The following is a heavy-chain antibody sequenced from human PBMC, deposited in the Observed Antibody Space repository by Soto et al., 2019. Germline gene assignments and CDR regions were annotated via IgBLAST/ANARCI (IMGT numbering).Heavy chain of an antibody. D-gene: IGHD2-2*01. Sequence: GASVKVSCKASGYTFTSYYMHWVRQAPGQGLEWMGIINPSGGSTSYAQKFQGRVTMTRDTSTSTVYMELSSLRSEDTAVYYCARDGVPAANSKNRYYYYYYMDVWGKGTTVTVSS. CDR1: GYTFTSYY. CDR2: INPSGGST. CDR3: ARDGVPAANSKNRYYYYYYMDV. J-gene: IGHJ6*03. V-gene: IGHV1-46*03.